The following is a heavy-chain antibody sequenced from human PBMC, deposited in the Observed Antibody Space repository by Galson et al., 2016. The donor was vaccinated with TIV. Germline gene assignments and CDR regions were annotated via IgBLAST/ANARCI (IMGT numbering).Heavy chain of an antibody. CDR3: ARAQGRIFGLVIPYYIDY. J-gene: IGHJ4*02. D-gene: IGHD3/OR15-3a*01. V-gene: IGHV4-39*07. CDR1: GDSISTSRNY. Sequence: ETLSLTCSVSGDSISTSRNYWGWIRQPPGKGLEWIGTIFYSGSTYYNPSLKSRVTISVDTSKNQFSLTLISVTAADTAVYYCARAQGRIFGLVIPYYIDYWGQGTLVSVSS. CDR2: IFYSGST.